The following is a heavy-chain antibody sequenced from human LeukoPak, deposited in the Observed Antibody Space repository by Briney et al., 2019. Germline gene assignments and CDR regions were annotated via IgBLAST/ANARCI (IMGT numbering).Heavy chain of an antibody. CDR2: IKTKTDGGTT. J-gene: IGHJ4*02. Sequence: GGSLRLSCAASGFTLSNAWMSWVRQAPGKGLEWVGRIKTKTDGGTTHYAPPVKGRFTISRDDSKNALYLQMNSLKTEDTAVYYCTTKVLRYFDWLPPDDYWGQGTLVTVSS. V-gene: IGHV3-15*01. CDR3: TTKVLRYFDWLPPDDY. CDR1: GFTLSNAW. D-gene: IGHD3-9*01.